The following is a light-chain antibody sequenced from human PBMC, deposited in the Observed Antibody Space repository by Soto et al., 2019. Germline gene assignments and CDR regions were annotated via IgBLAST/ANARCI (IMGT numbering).Light chain of an antibody. CDR2: DTS. CDR3: QRRSNCLWT. J-gene: IGKJ1*01. V-gene: IGKV3-11*01. Sequence: EIVLTQSPDTLSLSPGERATLSCRPSRSISTYLAWYQQKPGQAPRLLIYDTSNRATGVPAMFSGSGSGTDFTLTISGLEPEDFAVDYCQRRSNCLWTCGQGPKVEIK. CDR1: RSISTY.